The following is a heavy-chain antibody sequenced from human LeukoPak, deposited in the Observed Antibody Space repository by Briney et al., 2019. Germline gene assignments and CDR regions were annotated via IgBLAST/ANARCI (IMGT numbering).Heavy chain of an antibody. CDR1: GGSISSSNW. Sequence: SETLSLTCAVSGGSISSSNWWSWVRQPPGKGLEWIGEIYHSGSTNYNPSLKSRVTISVDTSKNQFSLKLSSVTAADTAVYYCARVLNYYDSSGYYFDYWGQGTLVTVSS. CDR2: IYHSGST. D-gene: IGHD3-22*01. J-gene: IGHJ4*02. CDR3: ARVLNYYDSSGYYFDY. V-gene: IGHV4-4*02.